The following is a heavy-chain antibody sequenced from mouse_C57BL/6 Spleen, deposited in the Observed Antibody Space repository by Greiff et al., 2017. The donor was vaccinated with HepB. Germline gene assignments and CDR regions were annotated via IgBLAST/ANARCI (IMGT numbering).Heavy chain of an antibody. J-gene: IGHJ1*03. Sequence: EVQRVESGGGLVQPGGSLKLSCAASGFTFSDYGMAWVRQAPRKGPEWVAFISNLAYSIYYADTVTGRFTISRENAKNTLYLEMSSLRSEDTAMYYCARQMGLRRDWYFDVWGTGTTVTVSS. CDR1: GFTFSDYG. CDR3: ARQMGLRRDWYFDV. D-gene: IGHD2-4*01. V-gene: IGHV5-15*01. CDR2: ISNLAYSI.